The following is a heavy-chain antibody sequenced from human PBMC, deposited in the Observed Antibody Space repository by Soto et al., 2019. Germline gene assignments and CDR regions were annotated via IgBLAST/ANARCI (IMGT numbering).Heavy chain of an antibody. V-gene: IGHV1-69*02. CDR1: GGTFSSYT. CDR3: ASLMSSGYYYGMDV. CDR2: IIPILGIA. J-gene: IGHJ6*02. Sequence: QVQLVQSGAEVKKPGSSVKVSCKASGGTFSSYTISWVRQAPGQGLGGMGRIIPILGIANYAQKLQGRVTITADKSTSTADMELSSLRSEDTAVYYCASLMSSGYYYGMDVWGQGTTVTVSS. D-gene: IGHD3-10*01.